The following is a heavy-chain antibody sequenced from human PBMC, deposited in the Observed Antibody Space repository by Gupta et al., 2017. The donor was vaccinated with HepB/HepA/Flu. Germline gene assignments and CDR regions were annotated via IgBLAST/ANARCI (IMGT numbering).Heavy chain of an antibody. Sequence: QVQLVPSGAEVKKPGSSVKVSCKAYGGTFSSYAISWVRQAPGQGLEWMGGIIPIFGTANYAQKFQGRVTITADESTSTADMELSSLRSEDTAVYYCAREGGYCSSTSCSTYYYYMDVWGKGTTVTVSS. V-gene: IGHV1-69*01. CDR2: IIPIFGTA. J-gene: IGHJ6*03. CDR1: GGTFSSYA. D-gene: IGHD2-2*01. CDR3: AREGGYCSSTSCSTYYYYMDV.